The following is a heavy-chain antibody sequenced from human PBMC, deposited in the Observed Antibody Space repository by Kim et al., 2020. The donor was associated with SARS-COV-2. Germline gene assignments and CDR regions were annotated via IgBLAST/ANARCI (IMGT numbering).Heavy chain of an antibody. V-gene: IGHV1-24*01. CDR3: ATVRRANELYYHWFDP. CDR1: GYTLTELS. J-gene: IGHJ5*02. D-gene: IGHD3-10*01. CDR2: FDPEDGET. Sequence: ASVKVSCKVSGYTLTELSMHWVRQAPGKGLEWMGGFDPEDGETIYAQKFQGRVTMTEDTSTDTAYMELSSLRSEDTAVYYCATVRRANELYYHWFDPWGQGTLVTVSS.